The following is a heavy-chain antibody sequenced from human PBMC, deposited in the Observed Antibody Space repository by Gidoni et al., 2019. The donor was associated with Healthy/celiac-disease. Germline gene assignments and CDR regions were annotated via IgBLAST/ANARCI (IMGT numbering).Heavy chain of an antibody. J-gene: IGHJ4*02. CDR1: GFTFSSYG. V-gene: IGHV3-30*18. Sequence: VQLVESGGGVVQPGWSLRLSCAVSGFTFSSYGMHWVRQAPGKGLEWVAVISYDGSNKYYADSVKGRFTISRDNSKNTLYLQMNSLRAEDTAVYYCAKDQTGYSYGQDYWGQGTLVTVSS. CDR2: ISYDGSNK. D-gene: IGHD5-18*01. CDR3: AKDQTGYSYGQDY.